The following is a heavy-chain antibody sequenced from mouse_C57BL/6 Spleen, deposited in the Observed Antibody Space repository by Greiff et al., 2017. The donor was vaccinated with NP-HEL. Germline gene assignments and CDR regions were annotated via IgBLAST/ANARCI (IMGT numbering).Heavy chain of an antibody. CDR3: ARLFITTVVAYYYAMDY. D-gene: IGHD1-1*01. CDR2: ISSGSSTI. V-gene: IGHV5-17*01. Sequence: EVHLVESGGGLVKPGGSLKLSCAASGFTFSDYGMHWVRQAPEKGLEWVAYISSGSSTIYYADTVKGRFTISRDNAKNTLFLQMTSLRSEDTAMYYCARLFITTVVAYYYAMDYWGQGTSVTVSS. CDR1: GFTFSDYG. J-gene: IGHJ4*01.